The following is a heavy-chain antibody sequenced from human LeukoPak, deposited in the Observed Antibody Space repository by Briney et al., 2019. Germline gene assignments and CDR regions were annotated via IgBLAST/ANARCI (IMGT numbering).Heavy chain of an antibody. J-gene: IGHJ4*02. D-gene: IGHD3-3*01. CDR3: AKDASYYDFWSGYSQSSFDY. CDR2: ISGGGDTT. CDR1: GFTFSSYD. V-gene: IGHV3-23*01. Sequence: GGSLRLSCAASGFTFSSYDMSWVGQAPGRGLEWVSTISGGGDTTYYAGSVKGRFTISRDNSKNTLYLQMNSLRAEDTAVYYCAKDASYYDFWSGYSQSSFDYWGQGTLVTASS.